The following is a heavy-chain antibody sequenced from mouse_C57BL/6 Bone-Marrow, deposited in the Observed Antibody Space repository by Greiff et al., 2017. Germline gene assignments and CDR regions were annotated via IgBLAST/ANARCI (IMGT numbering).Heavy chain of an antibody. CDR2: IYPSDSET. CDR1: GYTFTSYW. V-gene: IGHV1-61*01. J-gene: IGHJ4*01. D-gene: IGHD1-1*01. CDR3: ARCPYYYGSRYAMDY. Sequence: QVHVKQPGAELVRPGSSVKLSCKASGYTFTSYWMDWVKQRPGQGLEWIGNIYPSDSETHYNQKFKDKATLTVDKSSSTAYMQLSSLTSEDSAVYYCARCPYYYGSRYAMDYWGQGTSVTVSS.